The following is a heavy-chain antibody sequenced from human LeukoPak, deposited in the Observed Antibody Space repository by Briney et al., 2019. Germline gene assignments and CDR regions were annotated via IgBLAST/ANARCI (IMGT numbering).Heavy chain of an antibody. V-gene: IGHV4-34*01. D-gene: IGHD7-27*01. J-gene: IGHJ4*02. CDR3: ARGLGTTTYYFDY. CDR2: INHSGST. CDR1: GGSFSGYY. Sequence: PSETLSLTCAVYGGSFSGYYWSWIRQPPGKGLEWIGEINHSGSTNYNPSLKSRVTISVDTSKTQFSLKLSSVTAADTAVYYCARGLGTTTYYFDYWGQGTLVTVSS.